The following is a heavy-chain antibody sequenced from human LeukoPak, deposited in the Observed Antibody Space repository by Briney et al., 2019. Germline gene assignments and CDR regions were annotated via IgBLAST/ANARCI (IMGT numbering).Heavy chain of an antibody. Sequence: SETLSLTCTVSGGSISSYYWSWIRQPPGKGLEWIGYIYYSGSANYNPSLKSRVTMSVDTSKNQFSLKLSSVTAADTAVYYCARHAGGYYDFWSGYAVEVWGQGTTVTVSS. CDR3: ARHAGGYYDFWSGYAVEV. CDR2: IYYSGSA. J-gene: IGHJ6*02. CDR1: GGSISSYY. V-gene: IGHV4-59*08. D-gene: IGHD3-3*01.